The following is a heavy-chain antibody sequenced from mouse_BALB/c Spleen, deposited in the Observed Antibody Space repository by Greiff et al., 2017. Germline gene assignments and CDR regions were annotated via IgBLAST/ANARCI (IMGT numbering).Heavy chain of an antibody. CDR1: GYTFTSYW. CDR3: ARWDYGPFAY. Sequence: VQLQQSGAELAKPGASVKMSCKASGYTFTSYWMHWVKQRPGQGLEWIGYINPSTGYTEYNQKFKDKATLTADKSSSTAYMQLSSLTSEDSAVYYCARWDYGPFAYWGQGTLVTVSA. J-gene: IGHJ3*01. D-gene: IGHD2-4*01. CDR2: INPSTGYT. V-gene: IGHV1-7*01.